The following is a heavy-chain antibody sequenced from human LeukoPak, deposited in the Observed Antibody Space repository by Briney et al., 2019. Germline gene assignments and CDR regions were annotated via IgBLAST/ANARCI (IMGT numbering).Heavy chain of an antibody. J-gene: IGHJ4*02. CDR1: GGSISSYC. V-gene: IGHV4-59*08. Sequence: SETLSLTCTVSGGSISSYCWSWIRQPPGKGLEWIGYIYYSGSTNYNPSLKSRVTISVDTSKNQFSLKLTSVTAADTAVYYCARRISTYDSSGYSTGDAFDFWGQGILVTVSS. CDR2: IYYSGST. CDR3: ARRISTYDSSGYSTGDAFDF. D-gene: IGHD3-22*01.